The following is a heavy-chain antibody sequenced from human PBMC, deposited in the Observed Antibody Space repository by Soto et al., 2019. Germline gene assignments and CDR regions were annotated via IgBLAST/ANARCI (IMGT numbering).Heavy chain of an antibody. CDR2: ISYDGQTK. V-gene: IGHV3-30*04. CDR1: GVAFSAYA. Sequence: PGGALRLSCSASGVAFSAYAMHWVRQAPGKWVEWVAFISYDGQTKTYADGVKGRFTISMYDSQSTLYLEISGLRAEDTAFYYCSRALATYLRSPGEFASWAQGTLVTVSS. CDR3: SRALATYLRSPGEFAS. D-gene: IGHD3-10*01. J-gene: IGHJ4*02.